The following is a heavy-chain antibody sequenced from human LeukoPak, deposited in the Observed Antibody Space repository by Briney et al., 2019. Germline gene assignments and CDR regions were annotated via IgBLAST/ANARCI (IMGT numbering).Heavy chain of an antibody. J-gene: IGHJ4*02. CDR1: GYSFTSYW. V-gene: IGHV5-51*01. CDR2: IYPGDSDT. Sequence: PGESLKISCKGSGYSFTSYWVGWVRQMPGKGLEWMGIIYPGDSDTRYSPSFQGQVTISADKSISTTYLQWSSLKASDTAMYYCAALRIGKVPAAMGPYYFDYWGQGTLVTVSS. D-gene: IGHD2-2*01. CDR3: AALRIGKVPAAMGPYYFDY.